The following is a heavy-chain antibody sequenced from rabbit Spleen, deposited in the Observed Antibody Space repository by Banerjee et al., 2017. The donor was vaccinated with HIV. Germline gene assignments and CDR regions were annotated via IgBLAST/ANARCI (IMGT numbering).Heavy chain of an antibody. CDR1: GFDFSSYG. J-gene: IGHJ4*01. D-gene: IGHD1-1*01. CDR2: IVTNS. V-gene: IGHV1S47*01. Sequence: EESGGGLVKPGASLTLTCTASGFDFSSYGISWVRQAPGKGLEWIAYIVTNSYYASWAKGRFTITRSTSLNTVTLQLNSLTAADTATYFCARLSSGAFNLWGPGTLVTVS. CDR3: ARLSSGAFNL.